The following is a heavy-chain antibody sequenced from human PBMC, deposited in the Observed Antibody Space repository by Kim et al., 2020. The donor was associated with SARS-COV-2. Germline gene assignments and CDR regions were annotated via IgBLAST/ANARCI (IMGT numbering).Heavy chain of an antibody. D-gene: IGHD3-16*01. Sequence: ASVKVSCQASGYTFTSYGISWVRQAPGQGLEWIGWISAYNVNTNYAQKLQGRVTMTTDTSTSTAYMELRSLRSDDTAVYYCARDRLRLGEDADVWGQGTTGTGSS. CDR2: ISAYNVNT. CDR1: GYTFTSYG. J-gene: IGHJ6*02. V-gene: IGHV1-18*01. CDR3: ARDRLRLGEDADV.